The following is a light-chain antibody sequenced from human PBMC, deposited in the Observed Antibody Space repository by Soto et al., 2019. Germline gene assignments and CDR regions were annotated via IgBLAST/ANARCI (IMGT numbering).Light chain of an antibody. Sequence: EIVMTQSPATLSVSPGERATLSCGASQSVSSNLAWYQQKPGRAPRLLIYSASTRATGIPARFSGSGSGTEFTLTISSLRSEDFAVYYCQQYKNWPRTFGQGTKLEIK. CDR1: QSVSSN. V-gene: IGKV3-15*01. CDR2: SAS. CDR3: QQYKNWPRT. J-gene: IGKJ2*01.